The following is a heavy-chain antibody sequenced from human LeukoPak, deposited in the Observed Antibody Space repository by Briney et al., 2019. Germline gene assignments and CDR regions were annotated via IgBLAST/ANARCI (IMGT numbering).Heavy chain of an antibody. D-gene: IGHD6-19*01. V-gene: IGHV3-48*03. CDR3: ARATGQWLVRGFDY. CDR1: GFTFSNYE. J-gene: IGHJ4*02. Sequence: PGGSLRLSCAASGFTFSNYEMNWVRQAPGKGLEWVSYIGSSGTTIYYADSVKGRFTISRDNAKNSLYLQMSSLRAEDTAVYYCARATGQWLVRGFDYWGRGTLVTVS. CDR2: IGSSGTTI.